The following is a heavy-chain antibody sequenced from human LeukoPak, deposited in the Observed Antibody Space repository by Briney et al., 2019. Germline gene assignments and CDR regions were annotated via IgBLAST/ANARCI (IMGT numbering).Heavy chain of an antibody. CDR1: GFTFSTYW. J-gene: IGHJ6*02. CDR2: IKSDGSST. CDR3: ANDLSYGMDV. V-gene: IGHV3-74*01. D-gene: IGHD2-21*02. Sequence: PGGSLRLSCVASGFTFSTYWMHWVRQAPGKGLVWVSRIKSDGSSTTYADSVKGRFTVSRDNAKNTLYLQMNSLRAEDTAVYYCANDLSYGMDVWGQGTTVTVSS.